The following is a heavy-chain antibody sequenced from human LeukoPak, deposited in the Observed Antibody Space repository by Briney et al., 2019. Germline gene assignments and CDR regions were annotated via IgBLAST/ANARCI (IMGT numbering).Heavy chain of an antibody. J-gene: IGHJ4*02. CDR3: AKDLARWLQLELDY. V-gene: IGHV3-23*01. CDR1: GGSISSSN. CDR2: ISGSGGST. Sequence: GTLSLTCAVSGGSISSSNWWSWVRQAPGKGLEWVSAISGSGGSTYYADSVKGRFTISRDNSKNTLYLQMNSLRAEDTAVYYCAKDLARWLQLELDYWGQGTLVTVSS. D-gene: IGHD5-24*01.